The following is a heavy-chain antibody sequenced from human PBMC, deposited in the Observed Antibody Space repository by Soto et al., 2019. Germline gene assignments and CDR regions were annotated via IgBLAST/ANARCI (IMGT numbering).Heavy chain of an antibody. Sequence: SVKVSCKASGGTFSSYAISWVRQAPGQGLEWMGGIIPIFGTANYAQKFQGRVTITAYESTSTAYMELSSLRSEDTAVYYCAREYRRIAVAGYYYYYGMDVWGQGTTVTVSS. J-gene: IGHJ6*02. V-gene: IGHV1-69*13. CDR3: AREYRRIAVAGYYYYYGMDV. D-gene: IGHD6-19*01. CDR1: GGTFSSYA. CDR2: IIPIFGTA.